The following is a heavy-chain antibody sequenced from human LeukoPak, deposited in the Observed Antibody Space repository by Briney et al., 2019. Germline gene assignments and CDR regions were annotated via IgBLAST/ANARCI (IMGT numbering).Heavy chain of an antibody. CDR3: AREASGGYFDY. CDR1: GYTFTGNY. J-gene: IGHJ4*02. Sequence: ASVKVSCKASGYTFTGNYMHWVRQAPGQGLEWVGLINPTGDSTNYAQNFRGRVTMTRDTSTSTVYMDLSSLRSEDTAVYYCAREASGGYFDYWGQGTLVTVSS. V-gene: IGHV1-46*01. CDR2: INPTGDST. D-gene: IGHD4-23*01.